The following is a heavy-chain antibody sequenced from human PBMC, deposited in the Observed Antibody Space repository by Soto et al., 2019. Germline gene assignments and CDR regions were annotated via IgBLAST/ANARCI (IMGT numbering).Heavy chain of an antibody. CDR1: GFNFINYA. Sequence: QEQLVESGGGVVQPGRSLRLSCAASGFNFINYAMHWVRQAPGKGLEWVAIIWPDGSNKKYADSVKGRFTISRDNSRNTVYLQMTRLRVEDTAVYYCARGGFADLGVDYWGQGTLVTVSS. D-gene: IGHD3-16*01. J-gene: IGHJ4*02. CDR3: ARGGFADLGVDY. CDR2: IWPDGSNK. V-gene: IGHV3-33*01.